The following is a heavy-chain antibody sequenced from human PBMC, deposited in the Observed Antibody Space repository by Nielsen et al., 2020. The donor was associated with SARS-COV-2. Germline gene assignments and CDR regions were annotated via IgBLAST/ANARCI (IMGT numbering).Heavy chain of an antibody. D-gene: IGHD3-10*01. CDR1: GYTFTSYA. V-gene: IGHV1-3*01. CDR3: ARGDGGSRQFGY. CDR2: INAGNGNT. J-gene: IGHJ4*02. Sequence: ASVKVSCKASGYTFTSYAMHWVRQAPGQRLEWMGWINAGNGNTKYSQKFQGRVTITRDTSASTAYMELSSLRSEDTAVYYCARGDGGSRQFGYWGQGTLVTVSS.